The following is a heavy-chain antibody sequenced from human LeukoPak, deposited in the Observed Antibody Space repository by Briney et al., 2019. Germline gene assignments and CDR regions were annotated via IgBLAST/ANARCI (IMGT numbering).Heavy chain of an antibody. V-gene: IGHV1-2*02. Sequence: GASVKVSCKASGYTFTGYYMHWVRQAPGQGLEWMGWINPNSGGTNYAQKFQGRVTMTRDTSISTAYMELSRLRSDDTAVYYGARAVIVVVPAAIPHFDPWGQGTLVTVSS. CDR2: INPNSGGT. D-gene: IGHD2-2*01. J-gene: IGHJ5*02. CDR3: ARAVIVVVPAAIPHFDP. CDR1: GYTFTGYY.